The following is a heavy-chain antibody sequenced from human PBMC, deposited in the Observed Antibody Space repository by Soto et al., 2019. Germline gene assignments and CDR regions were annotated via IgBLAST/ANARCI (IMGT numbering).Heavy chain of an antibody. V-gene: IGHV1-8*01. Sequence: ASVKVSCKASGYTFTSYDINCVLQSTLQGLEWMGWMNPNSGNTGYAQKFQGRVTMTRNTSISTAYMELSSLRSEDTAVYYCARALFHRTLRCLLGYWGQGTLVTVSS. J-gene: IGHJ4*02. D-gene: IGHD4-17*01. CDR3: ARALFHRTLRCLLGY. CDR2: MNPNSGNT. CDR1: GYTFTSYD.